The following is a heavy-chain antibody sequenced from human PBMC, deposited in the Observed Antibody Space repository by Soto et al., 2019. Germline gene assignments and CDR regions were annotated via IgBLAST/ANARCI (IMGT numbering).Heavy chain of an antibody. CDR2: ISAYNGNT. J-gene: IGHJ6*02. V-gene: IGHV1-18*01. D-gene: IGHD2-8*01. CDR3: AISGYCTNGVCPYYYGMDV. CDR1: GYTFTSYG. Sequence: GASVKVSCKASGYTFTSYGITWVRQAPGQGLEWMGWISAYNGNTNYAQKLQGRVTMTTDTSTITAYMELRSLRSDDTAVYYCAISGYCTNGVCPYYYGMDVWGQGTTVTVSS.